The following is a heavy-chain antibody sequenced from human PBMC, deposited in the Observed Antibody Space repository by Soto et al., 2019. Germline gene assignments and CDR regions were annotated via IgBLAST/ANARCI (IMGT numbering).Heavy chain of an antibody. CDR2: ISYSGST. J-gene: IGHJ6*02. V-gene: IGHV4-59*01. CDR3: ATADYYHYRLAV. CDR1: GGSISSYY. Sequence: SETLSLTCTVSGGSISSYYWSWIRQPPGKGLGWIGYISYSGSTNYNPSLKSRVTISVDTSKNQFSLKLSSVTAADTAVYYCATADYYHYRLAVWGQGTTVTVSS.